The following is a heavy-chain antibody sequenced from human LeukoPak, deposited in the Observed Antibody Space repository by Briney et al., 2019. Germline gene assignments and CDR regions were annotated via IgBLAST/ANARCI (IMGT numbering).Heavy chain of an antibody. J-gene: IGHJ5*02. CDR3: ARIIRTAGYYSNPKSGSFDL. D-gene: IGHD3-22*01. V-gene: IGHV4-39*01. Sequence: SGTLSLTCTVSGASIRANHHYWAWVRQPPGKGLEWIGTIFSSGTAYYNPSLRTRVSISVDTSKNEFSLRLSAVTAADTGLYYCARIIRTAGYYSNPKSGSFDLWGQGILVTVSS. CDR2: IFSSGTA. CDR1: GASIRANHHY.